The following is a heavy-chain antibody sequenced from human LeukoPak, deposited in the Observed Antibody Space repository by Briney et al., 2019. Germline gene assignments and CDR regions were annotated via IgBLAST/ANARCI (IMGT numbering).Heavy chain of an antibody. J-gene: IGHJ4*02. CDR1: GGSFSPYY. CDR3: ARGGFYCGGDCYVAY. CDR2: INHSGST. Sequence: SETLSLTCAVYGGSFSPYYWSWIRQPPGKGLEWIGEINHSGSTNYNPSLKSRVTISVDTSKNQFSLRLSSVTAADTAVYYCARGGFYCGGDCYVAYWGQGTLVTVSS. D-gene: IGHD2-21*02. V-gene: IGHV4-34*01.